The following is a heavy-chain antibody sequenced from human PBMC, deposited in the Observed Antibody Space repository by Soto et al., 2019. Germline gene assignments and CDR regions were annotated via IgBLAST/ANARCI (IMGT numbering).Heavy chain of an antibody. CDR1: GGSISSGDYY. CDR2: IYYSGST. V-gene: IGHV4-30-4*01. J-gene: IGHJ3*02. Sequence: QVQLQESGPGLVKPSQTLSLTCTVSGGSISSGDYYWSWIRQPPGKGLEWIGYIYYSGSTYYNPSLKSRVTLPVDATENQFSLKLSSVPAADTAAYYCASASLEAAAFDIWGQGTMVTVSS. CDR3: ASASLEAAAFDI.